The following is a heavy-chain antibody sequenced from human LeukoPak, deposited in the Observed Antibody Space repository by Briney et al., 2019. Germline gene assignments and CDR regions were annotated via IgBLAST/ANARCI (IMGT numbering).Heavy chain of an antibody. CDR2: ISGSGGST. CDR3: AKDLLWFGELFQYYGMDV. D-gene: IGHD3-10*01. Sequence: GGSLRVSCAASGFTFSSYAMSWVRQAPGKRLEWVSAISGSGGSTYYADSVKGRFTISRDNSKNTLYLQMNSLRAEDTAVYYCAKDLLWFGELFQYYGMDVWGQGTTVTVSS. CDR1: GFTFSSYA. J-gene: IGHJ6*02. V-gene: IGHV3-23*01.